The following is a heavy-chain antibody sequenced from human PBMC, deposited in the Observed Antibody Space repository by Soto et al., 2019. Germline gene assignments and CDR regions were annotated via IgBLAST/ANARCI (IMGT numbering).Heavy chain of an antibody. CDR1: GGTFSSYT. J-gene: IGHJ6*03. CDR2: IIPILGIA. CDR3: ARAKKGSPRERYYYYMDV. V-gene: IGHV1-69*02. Sequence: AASVKVSCKASGGTFSSYTISWVRQAPGQGLEWMGRIIPILGIANYAQKFQGRVTITADKSTSTAYMELSSLRSEDTAVYYCARAKKGSPRERYYYYMDVWGKGTTVTVSS. D-gene: IGHD1-26*01.